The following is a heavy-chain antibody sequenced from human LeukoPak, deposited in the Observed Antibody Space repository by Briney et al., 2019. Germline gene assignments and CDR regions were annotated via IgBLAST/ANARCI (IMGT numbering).Heavy chain of an antibody. D-gene: IGHD6-13*01. CDR1: GFTFSSYS. V-gene: IGHV3-21*01. CDR2: ISSSSSYI. Sequence: GGSLRLSCAASGFTFSSYSMNWVRQAPGKGLEWVSSISSSSSYIYYADSVKGRFTISRDNAKNSLYLQMNSLRAEDTAVYYCARERQQLVHYFDYWGQGTLVTVSS. CDR3: ARERQQLVHYFDY. J-gene: IGHJ4*02.